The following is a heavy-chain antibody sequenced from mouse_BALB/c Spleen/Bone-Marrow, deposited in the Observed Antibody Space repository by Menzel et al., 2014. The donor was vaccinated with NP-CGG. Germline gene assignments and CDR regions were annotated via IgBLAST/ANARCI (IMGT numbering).Heavy chain of an antibody. CDR2: IDPSDSET. V-gene: IGHV1S127*01. J-gene: IGHJ2*01. Sequence: QVQPQQSGPQVVRPGASVKISCKASGYSFTSYWMHWVKQRPGQGLEWIGMIDPSDSETRLNQKFKDKATLTVDKSSSTAYMQLSSPTSEDSAVYYCARVGLRLPYYFDYWGQGTTLTVSS. CDR3: ARVGLRLPYYFDY. CDR1: GYSFTSYW. D-gene: IGHD1-2*01.